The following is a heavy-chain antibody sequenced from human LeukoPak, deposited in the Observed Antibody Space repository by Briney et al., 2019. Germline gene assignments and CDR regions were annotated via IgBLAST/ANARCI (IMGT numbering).Heavy chain of an antibody. CDR3: ARDKAVTTELTQYFHH. Sequence: ASVKVSCKASGYTFTSYGISRVRQAPGQGLDWMGGIIPILGTTFYARKFQGRVTLTTDTSTSTAYMELRSLTSDDTAVYYCARDKAVTTELTQYFHHWGQGTLVTVSS. CDR1: GYTFTSYG. V-gene: IGHV1-18*01. CDR2: IIPILGTT. J-gene: IGHJ1*01. D-gene: IGHD4-11*01.